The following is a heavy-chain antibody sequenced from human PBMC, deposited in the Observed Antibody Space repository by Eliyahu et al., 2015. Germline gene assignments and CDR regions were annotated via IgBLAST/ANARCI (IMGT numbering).Heavy chain of an antibody. V-gene: IGHV4-59*08. J-gene: IGHJ3*02. CDR1: GGSLSSYY. Sequence: QVQLQESGPGLVKPSXTLSLTCXVSGGSLSSYYWSWIRQPPGKGLEWIGYIYYSGSTNYNPSLKSRVTISVDTSKNQFSLKLSSVTAADTAVYYCARHMNDGDYENAFDIWGQGTMVTVS. D-gene: IGHD4-17*01. CDR3: ARHMNDGDYENAFDI. CDR2: IYYSGST.